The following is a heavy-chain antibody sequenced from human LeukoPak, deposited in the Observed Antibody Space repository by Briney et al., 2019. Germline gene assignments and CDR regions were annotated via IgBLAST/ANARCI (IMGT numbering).Heavy chain of an antibody. Sequence: PGGSLRLSCAASGFTFSSYGMHWARQAPGKGLEWVAVISYDGSNKYYADSVKGRFTISRDNSKNTLYLQMNSLRAEDTAAYYCAKRRGISNYYYGMDVWGKGTTVTVSS. CDR3: AKRRGISNYYYGMDV. CDR2: ISYDGSNK. J-gene: IGHJ6*04. CDR1: GFTFSSYG. V-gene: IGHV3-30*18. D-gene: IGHD3-3*02.